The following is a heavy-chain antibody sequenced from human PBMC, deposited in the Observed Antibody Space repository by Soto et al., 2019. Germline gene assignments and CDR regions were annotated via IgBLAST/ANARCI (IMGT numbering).Heavy chain of an antibody. D-gene: IGHD4-17*01. CDR3: AKDTAADDYGEYGMDV. CDR1: GFTFSSHA. J-gene: IGHJ6*02. Sequence: EVELLESGGDLVQPGGSLRLSCEASGFTFSSHAMSWVRQTPGKGLEWVSGISGSGDRTDYADPVKGRFTVSRDNSKNTLYLHMHSLRAEDTALYYCAKDTAADDYGEYGMDVWGQGTTVTVSS. CDR2: ISGSGDRT. V-gene: IGHV3-23*01.